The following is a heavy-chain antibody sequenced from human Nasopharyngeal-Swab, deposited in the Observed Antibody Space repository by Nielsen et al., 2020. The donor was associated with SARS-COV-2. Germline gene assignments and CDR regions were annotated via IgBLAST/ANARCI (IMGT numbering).Heavy chain of an antibody. V-gene: IGHV3-66*01. CDR2: IFAGGDT. Sequence: GESLKISCAASGFSVSSNQMTWVRQAPGRGLEWVSLIFAGGDTYYADFVKGRFTVSRDNSKNTVFLQLTHLRAEDTAVYYCARATAYSGSYYFDYWGQGTLVTVSS. CDR3: ARATAYSGSYYFDY. J-gene: IGHJ4*02. CDR1: GFSVSSNQ. D-gene: IGHD1-26*01.